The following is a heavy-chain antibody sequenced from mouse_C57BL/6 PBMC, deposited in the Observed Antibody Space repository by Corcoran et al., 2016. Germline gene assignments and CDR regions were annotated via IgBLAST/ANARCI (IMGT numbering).Heavy chain of an antibody. V-gene: IGHV9-3*01. CDR1: GYTFTTYG. CDR3: VRDSNWYFDV. J-gene: IGHJ1*03. CDR2: INTYSGVP. Sequence: QILLVQSGPELKKPGETVKMSCKASGYTFTTYGMSWVKQAPGKDLKWMGWINTYSGVPTYADDFKGRFAFSLETSASTAYLQINNLKNEDTATYFCVRDSNWYFDVWGTGTTVTVSS.